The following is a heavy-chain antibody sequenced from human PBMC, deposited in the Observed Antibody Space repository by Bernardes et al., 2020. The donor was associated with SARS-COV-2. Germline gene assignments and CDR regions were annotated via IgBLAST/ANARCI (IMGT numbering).Heavy chain of an antibody. Sequence: GGSLRLSCTASGFTFSSYWMHWGRQVPGKGLVWVSRITPAGSKTDYAYSVKGRFTISRNNGKNTLYLQMNSLRAEDTGVYYCATGGFGGSAPGMDAWGQGTTVTVSS. CDR1: GFTFSSYW. D-gene: IGHD3-10*01. CDR3: ATGGFGGSAPGMDA. CDR2: ITPAGSKT. J-gene: IGHJ6*02. V-gene: IGHV3-74*01.